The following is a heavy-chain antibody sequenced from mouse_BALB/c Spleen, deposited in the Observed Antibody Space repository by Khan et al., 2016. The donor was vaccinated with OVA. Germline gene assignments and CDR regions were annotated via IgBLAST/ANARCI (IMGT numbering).Heavy chain of an antibody. CDR1: GYTFTRYY. Sequence: QVQLKQSGTELVKPEASVKSSSKTSGYTFTRYYMYWVKQRPGQGLEWIGEINPSNGGTNFNENSKSKATLTVDKLSSPAYMKLSSLTAEDSEVYYCTRKDYYGSSHGYFDVWGEGTTVTVSS. V-gene: IGHV1-53*01. CDR3: TRKDYYGSSHGYFDV. D-gene: IGHD1-1*01. CDR2: INPSNGGT. J-gene: IGHJ1*01.